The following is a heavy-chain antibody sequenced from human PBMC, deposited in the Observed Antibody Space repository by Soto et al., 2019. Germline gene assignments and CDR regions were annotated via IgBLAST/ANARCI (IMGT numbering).Heavy chain of an antibody. CDR2: INHSGST. CDR3: ARVPDGIPAAYYYMDV. D-gene: IGHD2-2*01. CDR1: GGSFSGYY. V-gene: IGHV4-34*01. J-gene: IGHJ6*03. Sequence: ASETLSLTCAVYGGSFSGYYWSWIRQPPGKGLEWIGEINHSGSTNYNPSLKSRVTISVDTSKNQFSLKLSSVTAADTAVYYCARVPDGIPAAYYYMDVWGKGTTVTVS.